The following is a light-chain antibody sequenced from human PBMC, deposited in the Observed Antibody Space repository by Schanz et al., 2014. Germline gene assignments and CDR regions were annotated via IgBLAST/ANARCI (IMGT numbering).Light chain of an antibody. Sequence: QSALTQPASVSGSPGQSITISCTGTSSDVGGYDFVSWYQQHPGKAPKLMIYDVSARPSGVSNRFSGSKSGNTASLTISGLQAEDEADYYCSSDTSSSTPWVFGGGTKLTVL. V-gene: IGLV2-14*01. CDR2: DVS. CDR3: SSDTSSSTPWV. J-gene: IGLJ3*02. CDR1: SSDVGGYDF.